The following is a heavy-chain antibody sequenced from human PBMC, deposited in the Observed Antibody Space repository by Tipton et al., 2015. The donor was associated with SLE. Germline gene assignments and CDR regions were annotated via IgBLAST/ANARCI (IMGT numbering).Heavy chain of an antibody. CDR1: GFTVSSNY. Sequence: SLRLSCAASGFTVSSNYMTWVRQIPGKGLEWVSVIYSGGSTYYTDSVKGRFTISRDNSKNTLYLQMNSLRAEDTAVYYCAKDDTAVDDYFDYWGQGTLVTVSS. D-gene: IGHD6-19*01. V-gene: IGHV3-53*05. CDR3: AKDDTAVDDYFDY. CDR2: IYSGGST. J-gene: IGHJ4*02.